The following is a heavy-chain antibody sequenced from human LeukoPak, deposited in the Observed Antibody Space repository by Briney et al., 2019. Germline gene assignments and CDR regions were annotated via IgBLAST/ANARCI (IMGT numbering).Heavy chain of an antibody. CDR2: IYPGDSDT. V-gene: IGHV5-51*01. CDR3: AGRRANYGDYPTDAFDI. CDR1: GYSSTSYW. D-gene: IGHD4-17*01. Sequence: GESLKISCKGSGYSSTSYWIGWVRQMPGKGLEWMGIIYPGDSDTRYSPSFQGQVTISADKSISTAYLQWSSLKASDTAMYYCAGRRANYGDYPTDAFDIWGQGTMVTVSS. J-gene: IGHJ3*02.